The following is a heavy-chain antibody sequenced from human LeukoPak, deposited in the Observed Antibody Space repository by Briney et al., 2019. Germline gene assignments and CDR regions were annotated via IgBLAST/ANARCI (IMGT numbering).Heavy chain of an antibody. Sequence: ASVKVSCKASGGTFSSYAISWVRQAPGQGLEWMGRIIPTLGIANYAQKFQGRVTITADKSTSTAYMELSSLRSEDTAVYYCARVVEMATTYWGDWFDPWGQGTLVTVSS. J-gene: IGHJ5*02. CDR2: IIPTLGIA. CDR1: GGTFSSYA. V-gene: IGHV1-69*04. D-gene: IGHD5-24*01. CDR3: ARVVEMATTYWGDWFDP.